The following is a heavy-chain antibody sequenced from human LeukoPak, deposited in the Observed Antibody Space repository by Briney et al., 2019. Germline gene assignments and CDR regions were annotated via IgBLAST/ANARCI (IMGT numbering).Heavy chain of an antibody. J-gene: IGHJ6*02. CDR3: ASLVWSGYYPYYYYGMDV. CDR1: GGTFSSYA. V-gene: IGHV1-69*13. CDR2: VIPIFGTA. D-gene: IGHD3-3*01. Sequence: GASVNVSCKASGGTFSSYAISWVRQAPGQGLEWMGGVIPIFGTANYAQKFQGRVTITADESTSTAYMELSSLRSEDTAVYYCASLVWSGYYPYYYYGMDVWGQGTTVTVSS.